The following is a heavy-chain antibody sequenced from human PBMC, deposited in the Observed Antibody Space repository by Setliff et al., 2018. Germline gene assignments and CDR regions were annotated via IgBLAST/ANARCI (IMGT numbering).Heavy chain of an antibody. J-gene: IGHJ3*02. V-gene: IGHV1-18*01. CDR3: ARAPGPVVVPASRSAFDI. CDR1: GYTFSNYG. Sequence: ASVKVSCKASGYTFSNYGISWVRQAPGQGLEWMGWISAYNGYTIYAQKLQGRVTMTTDTSTSTAYMEVRSLRSDDTAVYYCARAPGPVVVPASRSAFDIWGQGTMVTVSS. D-gene: IGHD2-2*01. CDR2: ISAYNGYT.